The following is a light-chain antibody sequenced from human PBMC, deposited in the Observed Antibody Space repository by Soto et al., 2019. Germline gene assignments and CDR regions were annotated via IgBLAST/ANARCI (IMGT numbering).Light chain of an antibody. Sequence: QSALTQPASVSGSPRRSITISCTGTSSDVGGYNYVSWYQQHPGKAPKLMIYDVSNRPSGVSNRFSGSKSGNTASLPISGLQAEDEADYYCSSYTSSSSLWVFGTGTKLTVL. CDR1: SSDVGGYNY. CDR2: DVS. CDR3: SSYTSSSSLWV. V-gene: IGLV2-14*01. J-gene: IGLJ1*01.